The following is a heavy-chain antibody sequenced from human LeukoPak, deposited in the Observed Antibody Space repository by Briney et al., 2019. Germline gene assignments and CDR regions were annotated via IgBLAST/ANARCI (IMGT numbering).Heavy chain of an antibody. V-gene: IGHV1-18*01. CDR3: ARAWDYTTFDAFDI. D-gene: IGHD4-11*01. Sequence: GASVKVSCKASGYTFTSYGFSWVRQAPGQGLEWVGWISGHDGNTKYAQKYQGRVTMTTETSTSTAYMELGSLGSDDTAVYYCARAWDYTTFDAFDIWGQGTMVTVSS. CDR2: ISGHDGNT. CDR1: GYTFTSYG. J-gene: IGHJ3*02.